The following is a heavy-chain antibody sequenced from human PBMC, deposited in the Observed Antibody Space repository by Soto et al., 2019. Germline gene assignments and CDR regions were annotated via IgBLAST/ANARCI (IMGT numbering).Heavy chain of an antibody. Sequence: PGGSLRLSCAASGVTFSSYSMDWVRQAPGKGLEWVSSISSSSSYIYYADSVKGRFTISRDNAKNSLYLQMNSLRAEDTAVYYCARDVYSSSFHDYWGQGTLVTVSS. CDR3: ARDVYSSSFHDY. CDR1: GVTFSSYS. D-gene: IGHD6-6*01. J-gene: IGHJ4*02. V-gene: IGHV3-21*01. CDR2: ISSSSSYI.